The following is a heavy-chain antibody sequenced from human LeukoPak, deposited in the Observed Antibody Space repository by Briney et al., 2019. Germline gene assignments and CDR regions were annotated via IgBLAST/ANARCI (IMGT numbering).Heavy chain of an antibody. CDR3: AKDLDIGAAGYYFDY. CDR1: GFTFSSYG. D-gene: IGHD6-13*01. CDR2: ISYVGNNK. V-gene: IGHV3-30*18. J-gene: IGHJ4*02. Sequence: GGSLRLSCAASGFTFSSYGMHWVRQAPGKGLEWVAVISYVGNNKYYADSVEGRSTISRDNSKNTLYLQMNSLRAEDTAVYYCAKDLDIGAAGYYFDYWGQGTLVTVSS.